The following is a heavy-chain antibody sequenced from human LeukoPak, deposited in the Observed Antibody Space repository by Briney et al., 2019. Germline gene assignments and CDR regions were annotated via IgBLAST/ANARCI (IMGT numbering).Heavy chain of an antibody. CDR3: ARGVAAVRGKLDY. Sequence: SETLSLTCAVYGGSFSGYYWSWIRQPPGKGLEWIGEINHSGSTNYNPSLKSRVTISVDTSKNQFSLKLSSVTAADTAVYYCARGVAAVRGKLDYWGQGSLVTVSS. V-gene: IGHV4-34*01. CDR2: INHSGST. D-gene: IGHD6-13*01. CDR1: GGSFSGYY. J-gene: IGHJ4*02.